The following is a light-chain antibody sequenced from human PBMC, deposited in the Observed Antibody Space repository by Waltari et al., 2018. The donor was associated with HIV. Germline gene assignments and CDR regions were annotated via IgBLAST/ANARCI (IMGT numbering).Light chain of an antibody. CDR1: RSNIRSTFD. Sequence: QSVLTQPPSVSGAPGQRVTISCTGRRSNIRSTFDVHWYHLPPCSAPKLLIFANSNRPSGVPDRFSASKSATSASLAISGLQPEDEAEYYCQSFDNSLNGYVFGTGTTVIVL. CDR3: QSFDNSLNGYV. V-gene: IGLV1-40*01. J-gene: IGLJ1*01. CDR2: ANS.